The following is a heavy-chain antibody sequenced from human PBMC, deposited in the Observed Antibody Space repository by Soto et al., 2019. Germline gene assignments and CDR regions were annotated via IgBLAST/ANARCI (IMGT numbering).Heavy chain of an antibody. CDR3: ARTDCAVGDYGVDD. CDR1: GYTFTSYD. D-gene: IGHD2-8*02. CDR2: MNATSGNT. J-gene: IGHJ6*02. V-gene: IGHV1-8*01. Sequence: ASVKVSCTASGYTFTSYDIHWARQAPGQGLEWMGWMNATSGNTSYSQKFQFRVTMTWNTSMSIAYMELSSLRSEDTAVDYCARTDCAVGDYGVDDWGQGTTVTVSS.